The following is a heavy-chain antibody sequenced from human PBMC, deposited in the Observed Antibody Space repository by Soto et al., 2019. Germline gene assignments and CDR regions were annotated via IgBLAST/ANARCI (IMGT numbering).Heavy chain of an antibody. CDR2: IIPILGIA. Sequence: GASVKVSCKASGGTFSSYTISWVRQAPGQGLEWMGRIIPILGIANYAQKFQGRVTITADKSTSTAYMELSSLRSEDTAVYYCAREFFVVVVAATTNWFDPWGQGTLVTVSS. CDR1: GGTFSSYT. CDR3: AREFFVVVVAATTNWFDP. D-gene: IGHD2-15*01. J-gene: IGHJ5*02. V-gene: IGHV1-69*04.